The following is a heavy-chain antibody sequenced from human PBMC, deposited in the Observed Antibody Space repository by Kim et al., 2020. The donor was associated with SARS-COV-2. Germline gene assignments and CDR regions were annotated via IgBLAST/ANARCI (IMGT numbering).Heavy chain of an antibody. D-gene: IGHD3-3*01. CDR2: INAGNGDT. V-gene: IGHV1-3*01. Sequence: ASVKVSCKASGYTDARYTVHWVRQAPGQSLEWMGWINAGNGDTKYSQKFQERVTIIRDTSASTVYMEMSSLQSGDTAIYYCASGGYFNTSSYSTARFGSWGQGGLVTVPS. J-gene: IGHJ4*02. CDR3: ASGGYFNTSSYSTARFGS. CDR1: GYTDARYT.